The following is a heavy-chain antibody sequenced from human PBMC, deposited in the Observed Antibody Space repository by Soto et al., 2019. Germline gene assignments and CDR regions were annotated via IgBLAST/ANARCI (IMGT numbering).Heavy chain of an antibody. J-gene: IGHJ6*02. Sequence: EVQLVESGGGLVQPGGSLRLSGLASEFTFNTYWMNWVRQAPGKGLEWLANIKEEGSEKYYVDSVKGRFTISRDNAKNSLYLQMNSLRGEDTAVYYCARDWGTPGRGSAVGYYYHYGMDVWGQGTTVTVSS. D-gene: IGHD6-13*01. V-gene: IGHV3-7*05. CDR3: ARDWGTPGRGSAVGYYYHYGMDV. CDR1: EFTFNTYW. CDR2: IKEEGSEK.